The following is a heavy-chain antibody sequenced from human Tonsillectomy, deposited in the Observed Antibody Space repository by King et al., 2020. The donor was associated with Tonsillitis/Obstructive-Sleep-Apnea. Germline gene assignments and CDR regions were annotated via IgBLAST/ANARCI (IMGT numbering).Heavy chain of an antibody. Sequence: QLVQSGAEVKKPGASVKVSCKASGYIFTSYGITWVRQAPGQGLEWMGWISAYNGNTNYAQKFQGRVSMTTDTSTSTSYMELRSLRSDDTAVYYCLSQQLVLDYWGQGTLVTVSS. V-gene: IGHV1-18*01. CDR1: GYIFTSYG. D-gene: IGHD6-13*01. CDR3: LSQQLVLDY. CDR2: ISAYNGNT. J-gene: IGHJ4*02.